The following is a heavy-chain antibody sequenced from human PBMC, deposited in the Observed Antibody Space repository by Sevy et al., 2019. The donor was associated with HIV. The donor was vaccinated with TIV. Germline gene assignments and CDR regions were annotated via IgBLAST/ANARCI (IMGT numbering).Heavy chain of an antibody. Sequence: GGSLRLSCAASGFTFNSYWMSWVRQAPGKGLEWVANIKQDGSEKYDVDSVKGRFTISRDNSQNSLFLQMNTLRAEDTAVYYCAGEGSPYDTYYYYYGMDVWGQGTTVTVSS. CDR1: GFTFNSYW. J-gene: IGHJ6*02. CDR2: IKQDGSEK. V-gene: IGHV3-7*01. D-gene: IGHD5-12*01. CDR3: AGEGSPYDTYYYYYGMDV.